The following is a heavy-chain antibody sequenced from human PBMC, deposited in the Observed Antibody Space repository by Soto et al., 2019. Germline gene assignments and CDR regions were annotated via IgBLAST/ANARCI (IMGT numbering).Heavy chain of an antibody. D-gene: IGHD2-2*01. CDR1: GFTFSNAW. V-gene: IGHV3-15*01. CDR3: TTGYRVVPAAMAQDYYYYYGMDV. Sequence: GGSLRLSCAASGFTFSNAWMSWVRQAPGKGLEWVGRIKSKTDGGTTDYAAPVKGRFTISRDDSKNTLYLQMNSLKTEDTAVYYCTTGYRVVPAAMAQDYYYYYGMDVWGQGTTVTVSS. CDR2: IKSKTDGGTT. J-gene: IGHJ6*02.